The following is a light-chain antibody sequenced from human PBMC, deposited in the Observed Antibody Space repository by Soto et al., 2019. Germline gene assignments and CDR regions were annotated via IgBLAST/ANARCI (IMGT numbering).Light chain of an antibody. CDR2: LGS. J-gene: IGKJ1*01. CDR1: QSLLHSNGKHY. V-gene: IGKV2-28*01. CDR3: MQAVHLPQT. Sequence: EIVMTQSPLSLPVTPGEPASISCRSSQSLLHSNGKHYLDWYLQKPGQPPQLLIYLGSNRASGVPDRFSGSGSGTDFTLKISRVEAEDAGVYYCMQAVHLPQTFGQGTKVEIK.